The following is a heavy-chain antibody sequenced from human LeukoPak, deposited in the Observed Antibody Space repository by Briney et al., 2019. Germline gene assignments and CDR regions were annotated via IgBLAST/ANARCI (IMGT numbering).Heavy chain of an antibody. CDR3: ARHNPYSSHLGQLLSFDI. CDR2: INPNSGGT. CDR1: GYTFTGYY. Sequence: RASVKVSCKASGYTFTGYYMHWVRQAPGQGLEWMGWINPNSGGTNYAQKFQGRVTMTRDTSISTAYMELSRLRSDDTAVYYCARHNPYSSHLGQLLSFDIWGQGTMVTVSS. J-gene: IGHJ3*02. V-gene: IGHV1-2*02. D-gene: IGHD6-19*01.